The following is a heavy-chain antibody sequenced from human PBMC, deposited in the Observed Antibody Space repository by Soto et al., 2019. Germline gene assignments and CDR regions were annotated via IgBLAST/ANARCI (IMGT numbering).Heavy chain of an antibody. CDR3: ARIGTLDWIDDY. CDR1: GGTFRSYV. D-gene: IGHD1-1*01. Sequence: QVQLVQSGAEVKKPGSSVKVSCKASGGTFRSYVTSWVQQAPGQGLEWLGGIIPMYGTTYYAQTFQGRVTISADESTSTAFMELSSLRSEDTAVYYCARIGTLDWIDDYWGQGTLVTVSS. CDR2: IIPMYGTT. V-gene: IGHV1-69*12. J-gene: IGHJ4*02.